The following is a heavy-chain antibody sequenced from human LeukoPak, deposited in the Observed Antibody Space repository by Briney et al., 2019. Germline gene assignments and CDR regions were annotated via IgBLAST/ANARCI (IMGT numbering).Heavy chain of an antibody. CDR1: AFTFSSYV. D-gene: IGHD2-21*02. V-gene: IGHV3-30*18. Sequence: GGSLRLSCAASAFTFSSYVMHWVRQAPGKGLEWVAVISYDGSDKYYAESVKGRFTIFRDNSKNTLYLQMNSLRADDTGVYYCAKDISGGDCPDYWGQGTLVTVSS. CDR2: ISYDGSDK. CDR3: AKDISGGDCPDY. J-gene: IGHJ4*02.